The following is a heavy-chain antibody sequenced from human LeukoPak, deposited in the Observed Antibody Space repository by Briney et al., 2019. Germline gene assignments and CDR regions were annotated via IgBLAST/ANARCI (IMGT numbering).Heavy chain of an antibody. CDR1: GFTFSSYS. V-gene: IGHV3-21*01. CDR2: ITTSSSYI. CDR3: ARDGRGVRYYYYYFYMDV. J-gene: IGHJ6*03. Sequence: GGSLRLSCAASGFTFSSYSMNWVRQAPGQGLEWVASITTSSSYIYYADSVKGRFTMSRDNAKNSLYLQMNSLRAEDTAVYYCARDGRGVRYYYYYFYMDVWGKGTTVTVSS. D-gene: IGHD3-10*01.